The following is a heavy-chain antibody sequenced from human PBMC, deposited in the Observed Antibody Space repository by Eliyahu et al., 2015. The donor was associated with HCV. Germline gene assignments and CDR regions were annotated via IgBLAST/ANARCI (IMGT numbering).Heavy chain of an antibody. J-gene: IGHJ4*02. D-gene: IGHD4-17*01. V-gene: IGHV3-30*18. CDR1: GFXFSXYG. CDR2: IXYDGSNK. Sequence: QVQLVESGGGVVQPGRSLRLSCAASGFXFSXYGMHWVRQAPGKGLEWXAVIXYDGSNKYYADSVKGRFTISRDNSKNTLYLQMNSLRAEDTAVYYCAKEGLEYGDGGYFDYWGQGTLVTVSS. CDR3: AKEGLEYGDGGYFDY.